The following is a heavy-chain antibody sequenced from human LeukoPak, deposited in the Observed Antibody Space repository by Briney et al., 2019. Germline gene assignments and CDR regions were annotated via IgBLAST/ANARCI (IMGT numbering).Heavy chain of an antibody. CDR3: ARRPYSGSYYVDY. D-gene: IGHD1-26*01. Sequence: GGTLRLSCAATGFTFSNYAMHWVRQAPGKGLEYVSAISSNGHSTDYAISVKGRFTISRDNSKNTLYLQMGSLGAEDMAVYYCARRPYSGSYYVDYWGQGTLVTVSS. V-gene: IGHV3-64*01. J-gene: IGHJ4*02. CDR2: ISSNGHST. CDR1: GFTFSNYA.